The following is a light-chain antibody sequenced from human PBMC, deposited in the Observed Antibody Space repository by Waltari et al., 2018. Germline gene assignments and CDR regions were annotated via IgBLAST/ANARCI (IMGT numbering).Light chain of an antibody. CDR3: SSYTSARTWV. Sequence: QSALTQPASVSGSPGQSITISCTGTSSDVGGYKYVPWHQQHPGKAPKLIIYDVSNRPSGVSNRFSGSKSGNTASLTISGLQAEDEAEYFCSSYTSARTWVFGGGTKLTVL. CDR1: SSDVGGYKY. J-gene: IGLJ3*02. V-gene: IGLV2-14*03. CDR2: DVS.